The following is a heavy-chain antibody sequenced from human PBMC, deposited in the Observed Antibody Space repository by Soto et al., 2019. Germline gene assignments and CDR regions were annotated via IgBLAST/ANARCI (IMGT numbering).Heavy chain of an antibody. CDR2: INAGNGNT. Sequence: ASVKVSCKASGYTFTNYAIDWVRQAPGQRLEWMGRINAGNGNTKYSQKFLGRVTITRDTSASTAYMELSSLRSEDTAVYYCARDMGFGLSDYWGQGILVTVSS. CDR3: ARDMGFGLSDY. V-gene: IGHV1-3*01. D-gene: IGHD3-10*01. CDR1: GYTFTNYA. J-gene: IGHJ4*02.